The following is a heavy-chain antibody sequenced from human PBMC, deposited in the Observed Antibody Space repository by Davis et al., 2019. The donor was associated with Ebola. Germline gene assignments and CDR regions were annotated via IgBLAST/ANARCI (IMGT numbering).Heavy chain of an antibody. Sequence: KFQGGVTITRDTSTSTAYMELRSLRSDDTAVYYCARVSYDFWSGFDYWGQGTLVTVSS. D-gene: IGHD3-3*01. V-gene: IGHV1-18*01. J-gene: IGHJ4*02. CDR3: ARVSYDFWSGFDY.